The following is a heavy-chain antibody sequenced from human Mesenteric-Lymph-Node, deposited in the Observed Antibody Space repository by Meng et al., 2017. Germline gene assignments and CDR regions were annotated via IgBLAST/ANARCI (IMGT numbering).Heavy chain of an antibody. CDR2: IIPIFGTA. CDR1: GGTFSSYA. Sequence: SVKVSCKASGGTFSSYAISWVRQAPGQGLEWMGGIIPIFGTANYAQKFQGRVTITADKSTSTAYMELSSLRSEDTAVYYCARGPRRGYGMDVWGQGITVTVSS. J-gene: IGHJ6*02. CDR3: ARGPRRGYGMDV. V-gene: IGHV1-69*06.